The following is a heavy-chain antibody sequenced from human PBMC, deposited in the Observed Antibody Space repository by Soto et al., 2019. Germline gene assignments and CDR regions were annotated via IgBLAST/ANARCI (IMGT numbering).Heavy chain of an antibody. CDR3: ARESLDLTGYLDY. CDR1: GGSISDSY. J-gene: IGHJ4*02. V-gene: IGHV4-59*01. Sequence: PSETLSLTCTVSGGSISDSYWSWIRQSPGKGLELIGYMYYTGSTNYNPSLKSRVTISLDRSKNQFSLKLTSVTAADTAVYYCARESLDLTGYLDYWGQGTLVTVSS. D-gene: IGHD3-9*01. CDR2: MYYTGST.